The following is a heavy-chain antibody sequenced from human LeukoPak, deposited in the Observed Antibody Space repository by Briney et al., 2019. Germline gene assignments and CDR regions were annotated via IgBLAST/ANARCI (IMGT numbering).Heavy chain of an antibody. CDR3: AREGNYYDSSGYYRPWFDP. J-gene: IGHJ5*02. D-gene: IGHD3-22*01. V-gene: IGHV1-69*13. Sequence: APVKVSCKASGGTFSSYAISWVRQAPGQGLEWMGGIIPIFGTANYAQKFQGRVTITADESTSTAYMELSSLRSEDTAVYYCAREGNYYDSSGYYRPWFDPWGQGTLVTVSS. CDR1: GGTFSSYA. CDR2: IIPIFGTA.